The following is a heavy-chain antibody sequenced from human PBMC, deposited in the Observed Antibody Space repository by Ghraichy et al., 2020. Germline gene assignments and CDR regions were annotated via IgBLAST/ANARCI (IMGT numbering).Heavy chain of an antibody. J-gene: IGHJ4*02. CDR2: IRYDGSNK. D-gene: IGHD5-18*01. Sequence: GGSLRLSCAASGFTFSSYGMHWVRQAPGKGLEWVAFIRYDGSNKYYADSVKGRFTISRDSSKNTLYLQMNSLRAEDTAVYFCYAGYSYGGGSLDYWGQGTLATVSS. V-gene: IGHV3-30*02. CDR3: YAGYSYGGGSLDY. CDR1: GFTFSSYG.